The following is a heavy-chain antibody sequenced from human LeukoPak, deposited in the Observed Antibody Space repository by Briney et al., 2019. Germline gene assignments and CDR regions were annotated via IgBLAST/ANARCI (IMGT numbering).Heavy chain of an antibody. V-gene: IGHV4-39*02. CDR2: IYYSGST. J-gene: IGHJ4*02. CDR1: GFTFSSYA. D-gene: IGHD2-2*01. Sequence: GSLRLSCAASGFTFSSYAMNWVRQPPGKGLEWIGSIYYSGSTYYNPSLKSRVTISVDTSKNQFSLKLSSVTAADTAVYYCAREKRYCSSTSCHNEIDYWGQGTLVTVSS. CDR3: AREKRYCSSTSCHNEIDY.